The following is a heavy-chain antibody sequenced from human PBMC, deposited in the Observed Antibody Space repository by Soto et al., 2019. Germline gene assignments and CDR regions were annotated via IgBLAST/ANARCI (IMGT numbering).Heavy chain of an antibody. V-gene: IGHV6-1*01. J-gene: IGHJ5*02. CDR3: ARVRTAVAGTGMWWFDP. CDR2: TYYRSKWYN. Sequence: SQTLSLTCAISGDSVSSNSAAWNWIRQSPSRGLEWPGRTYYRSKWYNDYAVSVKSRITINPDTSKNQFSLQLNSVTPEDTAVYYCARVRTAVAGTGMWWFDPWGQGTLVTVSS. D-gene: IGHD6-19*01. CDR1: GDSVSSNSAA.